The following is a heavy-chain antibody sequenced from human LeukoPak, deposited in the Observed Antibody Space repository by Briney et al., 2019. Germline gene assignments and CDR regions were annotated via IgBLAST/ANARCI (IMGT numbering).Heavy chain of an antibody. Sequence: GGSLRLSCAASGFTFSTYNMNWVRQAPGKRLEWVSHITSSSTNIYYADSVKGRFTISRDNAKNALSLQMNSLRDEDTAVYYCATSGNYYLKYWGQGTLVTVSS. D-gene: IGHD1-26*01. V-gene: IGHV3-48*02. J-gene: IGHJ4*02. CDR1: GFTFSTYN. CDR3: ATSGNYYLKY. CDR2: ITSSSTNI.